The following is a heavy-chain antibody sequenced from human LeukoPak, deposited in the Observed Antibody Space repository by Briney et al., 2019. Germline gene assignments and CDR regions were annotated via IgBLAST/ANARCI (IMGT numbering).Heavy chain of an antibody. D-gene: IGHD6-25*01. J-gene: IGHJ6*02. CDR1: GLPFSSYG. CDR2: ISGSSNIM. Sequence: PGGSLSLSCPASGLPFSSYGMNWVRKPPGKGLEWVSYISGSSNIMNYADSVKGRFTISRDNSKNTLYLQMNSLRAEDTAVYYCAKDSNGSSGGTWIRPYYYYYGMDVWGQGTTVTVSS. V-gene: IGHV3-48*01. CDR3: AKDSNGSSGGTWIRPYYYYYGMDV.